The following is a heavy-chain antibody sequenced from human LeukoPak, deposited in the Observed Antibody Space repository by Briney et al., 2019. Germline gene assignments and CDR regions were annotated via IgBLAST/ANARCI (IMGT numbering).Heavy chain of an antibody. D-gene: IGHD1-26*01. V-gene: IGHV4-39*01. CDR2: IYYSGST. CDR1: GGSISSSSYY. Sequence: PSETLSLTCTVSGGSISSSSYYWGWIRQPPGKGLEWIGSIYYSGSTYYNPSLKSRVTISVDTSKNQFSLKLSSVTAADTAVYYCARHPRLYSGSPRRAFSEDYWGQGTLVTVSS. J-gene: IGHJ4*02. CDR3: ARHPRLYSGSPRRAFSEDY.